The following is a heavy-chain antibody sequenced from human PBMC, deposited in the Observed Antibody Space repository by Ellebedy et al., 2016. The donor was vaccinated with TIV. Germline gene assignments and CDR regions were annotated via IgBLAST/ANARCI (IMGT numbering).Heavy chain of an antibody. J-gene: IGHJ5*02. Sequence: SETLSLXXAVSGGSISSNIWWTWVRQPPGRGLEWIGEIHHRGKTNYNPSLKSRVTISVDKSKNQFSLKLNSVTAADTAVYFCARKQPDTSSWPSLATWGQGTLVTVSS. CDR1: GGSISSNIW. V-gene: IGHV4-4*02. D-gene: IGHD6-13*01. CDR2: IHHRGKT. CDR3: ARKQPDTSSWPSLAT.